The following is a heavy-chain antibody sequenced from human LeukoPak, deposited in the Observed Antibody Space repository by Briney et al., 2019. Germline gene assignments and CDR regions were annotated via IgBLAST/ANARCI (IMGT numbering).Heavy chain of an antibody. CDR3: ARGLVVVGNDY. CDR1: GGSFSGYY. CDR2: INHSGST. D-gene: IGHD3-22*01. J-gene: IGHJ4*02. Sequence: SETLSLTCAVYGGSFSGYYWSWIRQPPGKGLEWIGEINHSGSTNYNPSLQSRVTISVDTSKNQFSLKLSSVTAADTAVYYCARGLVVVGNDYWGQGTLVTVSS. V-gene: IGHV4-34*01.